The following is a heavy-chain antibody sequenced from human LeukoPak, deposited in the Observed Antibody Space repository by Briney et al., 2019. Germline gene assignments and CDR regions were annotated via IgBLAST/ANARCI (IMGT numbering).Heavy chain of an antibody. CDR1: GFTFSSYW. V-gene: IGHV3-7*01. CDR2: IKQDGSEK. J-gene: IGHJ3*02. Sequence: PGGSLRLSCAASGFTFSSYWMSWVRQAPGKGLEWVANIKQDGSEKYYVDSVKGRFTISRDNAKNSLYLQMNSLRAEDTAVYYCARDHGDYEEDAFDIWGQGTMVTVSS. CDR3: ARDHGDYEEDAFDI. D-gene: IGHD4-17*01.